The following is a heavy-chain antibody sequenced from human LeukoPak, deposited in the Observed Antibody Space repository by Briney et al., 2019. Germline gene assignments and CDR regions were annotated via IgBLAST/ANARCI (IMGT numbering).Heavy chain of an antibody. J-gene: IGHJ3*02. CDR2: IIPIFGTA. V-gene: IGHV1-69*13. D-gene: IGHD3-10*01. Sequence: GASVKVSCKASGGTFSSYAISWVRQAPGQGLEWMGGIIPIFGTANYAQKFQGRVTITADESTSTAYLELSSLRSEDTAVYYCVRGVRAAGAFDIWGQGTMVTVSS. CDR3: VRGVRAAGAFDI. CDR1: GGTFSSYA.